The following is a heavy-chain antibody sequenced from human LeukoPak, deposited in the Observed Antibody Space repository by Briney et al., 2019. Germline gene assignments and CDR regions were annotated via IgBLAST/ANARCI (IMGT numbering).Heavy chain of an antibody. CDR3: ARDGDHYYDSSGYYFRH. CDR2: IIPIFGTA. D-gene: IGHD3-22*01. CDR1: GGTFSSYA. J-gene: IGHJ1*01. V-gene: IGHV1-69*13. Sequence: ASVTVSCKASGGTFSSYAISWVRQAPGQGLEWMGGIIPIFGTANYAQKFQGRATITADESTSTAYMELSSLRSEDTAVYYCARDGDHYYDSSGYYFRHWGQGTLVTVSS.